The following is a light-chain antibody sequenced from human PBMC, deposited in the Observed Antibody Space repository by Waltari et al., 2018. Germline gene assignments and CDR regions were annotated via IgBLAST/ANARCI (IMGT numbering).Light chain of an antibody. CDR2: HDT. J-gene: IGLJ2*01. Sequence: SYELTQPSSVSVSPGLTARITCSGDLLADRYVRWFQQKPGQAPRLLIYHDTERPSGIPERFSGSRSGTTVTLTIGGAQADDEADFYCYSAPANNQGIFGGGTKLTVL. V-gene: IGLV3-27*01. CDR1: LLADRY. CDR3: YSAPANNQGI.